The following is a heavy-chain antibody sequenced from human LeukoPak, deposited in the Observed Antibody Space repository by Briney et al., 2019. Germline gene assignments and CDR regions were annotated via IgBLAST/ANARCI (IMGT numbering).Heavy chain of an antibody. CDR2: ISAYNGNT. V-gene: IGHV1-18*01. Sequence: GASVKVSCKASGYTFTSYGISWVRQAPGLGLEWMGWISAYNGNTNYAQKLQGRVTMTTDTSTSTAYMELRSLRSDDTAVYYCACSSWSSSVYYMDVWGKGTTVTISS. CDR3: ACSSWSSSVYYMDV. D-gene: IGHD6-13*01. CDR1: GYTFTSYG. J-gene: IGHJ6*03.